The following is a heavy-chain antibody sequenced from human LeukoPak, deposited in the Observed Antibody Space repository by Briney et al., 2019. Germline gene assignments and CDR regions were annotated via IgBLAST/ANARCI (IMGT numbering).Heavy chain of an antibody. CDR1: GFTFSNAW. V-gene: IGHV3-15*01. CDR2: IKSKTDGGTT. Sequence: MPGGSLRLSCAASGFTFSNAWMSWVRQAPGKGLEWVGRIKSKTDGGTTDYAAPVKGRFTIPRDDSKNTLYLQMNSLKTEDTAVYYCTTRFVVPAAIPDYWGQGTLVTVSS. CDR3: TTRFVVPAAIPDY. J-gene: IGHJ4*02. D-gene: IGHD2-2*01.